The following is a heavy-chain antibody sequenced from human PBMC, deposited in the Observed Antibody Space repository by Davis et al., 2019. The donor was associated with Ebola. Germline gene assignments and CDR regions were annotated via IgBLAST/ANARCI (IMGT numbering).Heavy chain of an antibody. V-gene: IGHV3-48*04. CDR2: ISSSSSTI. CDR1: GFTFSSYS. CDR3: ARGLEDFIVVVPAAPDY. Sequence: GESLKISCAASGFTFSSYSMNWVRQAPGKGLEWVSYISSSSSTIYYADSVKGRFTISRDNAKNTLYLQMNSLRAEDTAVYYCARGLEDFIVVVPAAPDYWGQGTLVTVSS. D-gene: IGHD2-2*01. J-gene: IGHJ4*02.